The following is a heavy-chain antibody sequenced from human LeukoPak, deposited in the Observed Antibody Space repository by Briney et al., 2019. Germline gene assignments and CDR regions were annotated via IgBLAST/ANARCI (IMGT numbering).Heavy chain of an antibody. V-gene: IGHV4-34*01. D-gene: IGHD3-3*01. CDR1: GGSFSGYY. J-gene: IGHJ3*02. Sequence: ASETLSLTCAVYGGSFSGYYWSWIRQPPGKGLEWIGEINHSGSTNYNPSLKSRVTISVDTSKNQFSLKLSSVTAADTAVYYCARLKRITIFGVVIKLPNDAFDIWGQGTMVTVSS. CDR3: ARLKRITIFGVVIKLPNDAFDI. CDR2: INHSGST.